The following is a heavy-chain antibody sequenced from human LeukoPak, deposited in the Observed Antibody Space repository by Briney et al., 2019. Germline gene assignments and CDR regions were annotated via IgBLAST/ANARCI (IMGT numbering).Heavy chain of an antibody. D-gene: IGHD3-10*01. V-gene: IGHV3-23*01. CDR1: GFTFSSYA. Sequence: PGGSLRLSCAAPGFTFSSYAMSWVRQAPGKGLEWVSAISGSGSSTFYADSVKGRFTISRDHSKNTLYLQMNSLRAEDTAVYYCAKTSGSGNYYYYYYGMDVWGQGTTVTVSS. J-gene: IGHJ6*02. CDR3: AKTSGSGNYYYYYYGMDV. CDR2: ISGSGSST.